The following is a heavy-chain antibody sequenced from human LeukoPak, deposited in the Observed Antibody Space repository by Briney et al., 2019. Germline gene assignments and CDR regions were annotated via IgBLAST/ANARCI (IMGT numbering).Heavy chain of an antibody. CDR3: ARILGYCSSTSCPQYYYYGMDV. D-gene: IGHD2-2*03. V-gene: IGHV4-39*01. Sequence: PSETLSLTCTVSGGSISSSSYYWGWIRQPPGKGLEWIGSIYYSGSTYYNPSLKSRVTISVDTSKNQFSLKLSSVTAADTAVYYCARILGYCSSTSCPQYYYYGMDVWGQGTTVTVSS. CDR1: GGSISSSSYY. J-gene: IGHJ6*02. CDR2: IYYSGST.